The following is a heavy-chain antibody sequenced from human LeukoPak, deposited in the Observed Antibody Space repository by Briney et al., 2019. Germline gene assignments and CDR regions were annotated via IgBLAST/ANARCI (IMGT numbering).Heavy chain of an antibody. D-gene: IGHD6-13*01. CDR1: GGSFSGYY. CDR3: ARRDASSWYRAYYYYYMDV. Sequence: TSETLSLTCAVYGGSFSGYYWSWIRQPPGKGLEWVGEINHSGSTNYNPSLKSRVTISVDTSKNQFSLKLSSVTAADTAVYYCARRDASSWYRAYYYYYMDVWGKGTTVTISS. V-gene: IGHV4-34*01. J-gene: IGHJ6*03. CDR2: INHSGST.